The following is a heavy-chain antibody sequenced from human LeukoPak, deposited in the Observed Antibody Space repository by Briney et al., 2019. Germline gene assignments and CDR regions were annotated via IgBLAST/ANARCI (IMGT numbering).Heavy chain of an antibody. CDR1: GYSISRGYS. J-gene: IGHJ3*01. V-gene: IGHV4-38-2*01. Sequence: SETLSLTCAVSGYSISRGYSWDWIRQPPGKGLEWIGNMYHSESTHYNPSLKSRVTISADTSKNQFSLKLSSVTAADTAVYYCARFDHVWETHGMDAFDLWGQGTMVTVSS. CDR2: MYHSEST. CDR3: ARFDHVWETHGMDAFDL. D-gene: IGHD3-16*01.